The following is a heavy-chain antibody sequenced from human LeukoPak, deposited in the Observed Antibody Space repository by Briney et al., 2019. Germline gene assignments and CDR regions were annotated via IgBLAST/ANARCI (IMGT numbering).Heavy chain of an antibody. Sequence: GGSLRLSCAASGFTFSSYAMSWVRQAPGKGLEWVSAISGSGGSTYYADSVKGRFTISRDNSKNTLYLQMNSLRAEDTAVYYCAKGPRGPTDILTGYYSDYYYYYGMDVWGQGTTVTVSS. D-gene: IGHD3-9*01. CDR2: ISGSGGST. CDR3: AKGPRGPTDILTGYYSDYYYYYGMDV. J-gene: IGHJ6*02. CDR1: GFTFSSYA. V-gene: IGHV3-23*01.